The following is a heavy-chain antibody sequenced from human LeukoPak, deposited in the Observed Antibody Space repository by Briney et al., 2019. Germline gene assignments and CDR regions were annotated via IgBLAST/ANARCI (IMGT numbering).Heavy chain of an antibody. Sequence: GGSLRLSCAAPGFTFSDYEMNWVCQAPGKGLEWVSYISSSGRRIYYADSVKGRFTISRDNAKNSLYLQMNSLRADDTSIYYCARGPRDPTEYCSRGTCSPTYEVWGQGTLVTVSS. CDR2: ISSSGRRI. CDR3: ARGPRDPTEYCSRGTCSPTYEV. V-gene: IGHV3-48*03. J-gene: IGHJ4*02. CDR1: GFTFSDYE. D-gene: IGHD2-15*01.